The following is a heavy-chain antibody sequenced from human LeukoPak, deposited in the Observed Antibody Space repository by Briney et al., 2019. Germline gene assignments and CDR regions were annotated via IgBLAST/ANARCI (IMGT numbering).Heavy chain of an antibody. CDR3: ARDLRGYTGYDPFDS. Sequence: GGSLRLSCAASGFTFSSYSMNWVRQAPEKGLEWVSCISSSSNTIYYADSVKGRFTISRDNAKNSLYLQMNSLRAEDTAVYYCARDLRGYTGYDPFDSWGQGTLVTVSS. CDR2: ISSSSNTI. CDR1: GFTFSSYS. J-gene: IGHJ4*02. V-gene: IGHV3-48*01. D-gene: IGHD5-12*01.